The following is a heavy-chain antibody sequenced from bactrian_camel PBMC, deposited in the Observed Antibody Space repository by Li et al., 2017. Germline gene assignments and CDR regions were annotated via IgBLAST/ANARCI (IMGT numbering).Heavy chain of an antibody. V-gene: IGHV3S1*01. J-gene: IGHJ4*01. D-gene: IGHD6*01. CDR2: IYAGGGRP. Sequence: HVQLVESGGGSVQAGGSLNVSCVASGVTRNAYCIGWFRQGPGNEREGVASIYAGGGRPHYADSVKGRFTISRDNVENTLYLEMNTLKPDDTAMYYCAADPSDRTVCSWRSSWNFQGQGTQVTVS. CDR1: GVTRNAYC.